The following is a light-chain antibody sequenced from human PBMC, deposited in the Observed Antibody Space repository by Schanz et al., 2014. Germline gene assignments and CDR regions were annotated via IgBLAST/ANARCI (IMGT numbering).Light chain of an antibody. J-gene: IGKJ2*01. CDR1: QSVSSSY. CDR2: DAS. CDR3: QQRSNWQYT. V-gene: IGKV3D-20*02. Sequence: EIVLTQSPGTLSLSPGERATLSCRASQSVSSSYLAWYQQKPGQAPRLLIYDASNRATGIPARFSGSGSGTDFTLTISSLEPEDFAVYYCQQRSNWQYTFGQGTKLEIK.